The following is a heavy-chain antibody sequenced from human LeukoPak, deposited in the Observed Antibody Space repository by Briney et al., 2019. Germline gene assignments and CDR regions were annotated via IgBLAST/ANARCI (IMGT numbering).Heavy chain of an antibody. CDR2: IYSGGRT. D-gene: IGHD3-22*01. J-gene: IGHJ4*02. CDR3: ARGCFYDRSPYCPFDY. CDR1: GFIVSNND. V-gene: IGHV3-53*01. Sequence: GGSLRPSCAASGFIVSNNDMSWVRQAPGKGLEWVSLIYSGGRTYYADSVKGRFTISRDNSKNTLYLQMNSLRGEDTAVYYCARGCFYDRSPYCPFDYWGQGTLVTVSS.